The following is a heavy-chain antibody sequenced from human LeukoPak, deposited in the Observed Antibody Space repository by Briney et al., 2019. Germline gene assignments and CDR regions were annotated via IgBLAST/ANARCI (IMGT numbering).Heavy chain of an antibody. Sequence: PGGSLRLSCAASGFTFSNSAMHWVRQAPGKGLEWVAVISYDGSNKYYADSVKGRFTISRDNSKNTLYLQMNSLRAEDTAVYYCARKIQVDYWGQGTLVTVSS. CDR3: ARKIQVDY. D-gene: IGHD5-18*01. J-gene: IGHJ4*02. CDR2: ISYDGSNK. CDR1: GFTFSNSA. V-gene: IGHV3-30*04.